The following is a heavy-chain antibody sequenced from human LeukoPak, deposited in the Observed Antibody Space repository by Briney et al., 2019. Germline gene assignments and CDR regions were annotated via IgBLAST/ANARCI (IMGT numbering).Heavy chain of an antibody. CDR3: AKDPQPIRYGSGFDY. V-gene: IGHV3-66*03. CDR2: IYSDNT. Sequence: GGSLRLSCTVSGFTVSSNSMSWVRQAPGKGLEWVSFIYSDNTHYSDSVKGRFTISRDNSKNTLYLQMNSLRTEDTAVYYCAKDPQPIRYGSGFDYWGQGTLVTVSS. J-gene: IGHJ4*02. D-gene: IGHD3-10*01. CDR1: GFTVSSNS.